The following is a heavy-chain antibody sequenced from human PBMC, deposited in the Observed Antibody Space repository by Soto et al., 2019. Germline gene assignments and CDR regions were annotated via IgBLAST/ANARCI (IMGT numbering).Heavy chain of an antibody. CDR2: IDPSDSYT. J-gene: IGHJ6*02. CDR3: AGSWRYYYYGMDV. CDR1: GYSFTSYW. D-gene: IGHD6-13*01. Sequence: PGESLKISCKGSGYSFTSYWISWVRQMPGKGLEWMGRIDPSDSYTNYSPSFQGHVTISADKSVSTAYLQWSSLKASDTAMYYCAGSWRYYYYGMDVWGQGTTVTVSS. V-gene: IGHV5-10-1*01.